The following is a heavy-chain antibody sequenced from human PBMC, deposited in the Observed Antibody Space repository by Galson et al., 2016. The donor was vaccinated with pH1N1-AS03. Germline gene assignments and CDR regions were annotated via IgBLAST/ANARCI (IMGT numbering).Heavy chain of an antibody. V-gene: IGHV1-18*01. CDR3: ARAFCSGGSCYDYFYYAVDV. D-gene: IGHD2-15*01. CDR1: GYTFTSYG. Sequence: QSGAEVKKPGESLKTSCKASGYTFTSYGIGWVRQAPGQRLEWMGWISPYNGRTEYAQKLQGRVTMTTDTSTSTAYMELRSLISDDTAMYYCARAFCSGGSCYDYFYYAVDVWGQGTTVTVSS. J-gene: IGHJ6*02. CDR2: ISPYNGRT.